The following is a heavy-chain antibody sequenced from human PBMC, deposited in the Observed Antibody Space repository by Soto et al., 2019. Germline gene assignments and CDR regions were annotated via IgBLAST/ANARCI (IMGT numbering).Heavy chain of an antibody. D-gene: IGHD3-22*01. CDR2: IIPIFGTA. J-gene: IGHJ5*02. Sequence: VASVKLSCKASGGTFSSYAISWVRQAPGQGLEWMGGIIPIFGTANYAQKFQGRVTITADESTSTAYMELSSLRSEDTAVYYCARGNYYDSSGYYQGPWFDPRGQGTLVTVSS. V-gene: IGHV1-69*13. CDR3: ARGNYYDSSGYYQGPWFDP. CDR1: GGTFSSYA.